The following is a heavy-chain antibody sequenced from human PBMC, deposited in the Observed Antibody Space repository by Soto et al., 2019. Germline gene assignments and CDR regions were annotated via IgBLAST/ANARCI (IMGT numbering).Heavy chain of an antibody. J-gene: IGHJ6*03. V-gene: IGHV3-48*01. CDR2: ISSSSSTI. Sequence: EVQLVESGGGLVQPGGSLRLSCAASGFTFSRYIMNWVRQAPGKGLEWVSYISSSSSTIYYADSVKGRFTISRDNAKNSLYLQMNSLRAEDTAVYYCARVGSGYDFYYYYYMDVWGKGTTVTVSS. CDR1: GFTFSRYI. D-gene: IGHD5-12*01. CDR3: ARVGSGYDFYYYYYMDV.